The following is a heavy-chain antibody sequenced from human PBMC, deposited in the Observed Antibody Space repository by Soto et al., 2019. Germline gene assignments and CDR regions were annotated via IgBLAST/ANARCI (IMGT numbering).Heavy chain of an antibody. Sequence: GCIRPSWEPSGFALISHALSFGGHSPGKGLEWVSAISGSGVSTYYAGSVKGRFTNSRDNSKKTLYLQMNSLGAEDTAVYYCAKGVAYFVGAPYGMDVWGQGTTVTVSS. D-gene: IGHD1-26*01. J-gene: IGHJ6*02. CDR1: GFALISHA. CDR2: ISGSGVST. V-gene: IGHV3-23*01. CDR3: AKGVAYFVGAPYGMDV.